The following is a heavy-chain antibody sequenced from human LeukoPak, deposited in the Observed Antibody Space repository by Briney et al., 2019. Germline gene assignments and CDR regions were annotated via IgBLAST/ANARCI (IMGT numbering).Heavy chain of an antibody. Sequence: GGSLRLSCAASGFTFSSYVMSWVRQAPGKGLEWLSAISGSDGSTYYADSVKGRFTISRDNSKNALYLQMNSLRAEDTAVYYCAKDSRRLRYFDWLNTDAFDIWGQGTMVTVSS. CDR2: ISGSDGST. J-gene: IGHJ3*02. CDR3: AKDSRRLRYFDWLNTDAFDI. CDR1: GFTFSSYV. V-gene: IGHV3-23*01. D-gene: IGHD3-9*01.